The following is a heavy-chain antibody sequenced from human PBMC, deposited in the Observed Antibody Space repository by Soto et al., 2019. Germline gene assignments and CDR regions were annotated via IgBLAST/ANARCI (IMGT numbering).Heavy chain of an antibody. Sequence: ASVKVSCKTSGYIFTDHLIHWVRQSPGQGLQWVGWVHPDSGGTNVAQAFQDRVTMTADTSITTAYMDLARLRPDDTAIFYCAKVSPMGYFFDFWGQGTLVTVSS. V-gene: IGHV1-2*02. CDR2: VHPDSGGT. CDR1: GYIFTDHL. CDR3: AKVSPMGYFFDF. J-gene: IGHJ4*02.